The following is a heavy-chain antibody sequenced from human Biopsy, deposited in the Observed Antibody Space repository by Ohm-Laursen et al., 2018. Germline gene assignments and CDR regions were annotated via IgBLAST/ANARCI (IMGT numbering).Heavy chain of an antibody. Sequence: SLRLSCTASEFTFSTYSMNWVRQAPGKGLEWVSFISSGSSPIYYADSVKGRFTISRDDAKNSLYLQMNNLRAEDTAVYYCARGRTGGWGQGTLVTVSS. D-gene: IGHD1/OR15-1a*01. CDR1: EFTFSTYS. CDR3: ARGRTGG. CDR2: ISSGSSPI. J-gene: IGHJ4*02. V-gene: IGHV3-48*01.